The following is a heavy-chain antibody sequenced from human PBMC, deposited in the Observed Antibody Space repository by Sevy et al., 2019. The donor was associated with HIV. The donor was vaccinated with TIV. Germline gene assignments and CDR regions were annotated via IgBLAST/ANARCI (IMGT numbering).Heavy chain of an antibody. CDR3: ASFSGSYYFDY. CDR2: IYHSGSP. V-gene: IGHV4-30-2*01. CDR1: GGSISSGGYS. J-gene: IGHJ4*02. D-gene: IGHD3-10*01. Sequence: SETLSLTCAVSGGSISSGGYSWSWIRQPPGKGLEWIGYIYHSGSPYYNPSLKSRVTISVDRSKNQFSLKLSDVTAADTAAYYCASFSGSYYFDYWGQGTLVTVSS.